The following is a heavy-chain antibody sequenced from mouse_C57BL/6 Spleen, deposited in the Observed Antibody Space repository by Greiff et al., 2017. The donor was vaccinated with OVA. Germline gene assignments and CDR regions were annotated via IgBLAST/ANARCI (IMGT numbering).Heavy chain of an antibody. D-gene: IGHD1-1*02. J-gene: IGHJ2*01. CDR2: IYPNSGST. V-gene: IGHV1-64*01. CDR3: AACYYGGSIDY. CDR1: GYTFTSYW. Sequence: VQLQQSGAELVKPGASVKLSCKASGYTFTSYWMHWVKQRPGQGLEWIGMIYPNSGSTNYNEKFKSKATLTVDKSSSTAYMQLSSLTSEDSAVXYCAACYYGGSIDYWGQGTTLTVSS.